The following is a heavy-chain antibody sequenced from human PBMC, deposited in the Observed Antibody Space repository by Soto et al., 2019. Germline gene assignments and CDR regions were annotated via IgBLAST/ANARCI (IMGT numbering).Heavy chain of an antibody. J-gene: IGHJ5*01. CDR3: TRALSGSYDS. CDR2: TYYRSKWST. V-gene: IGHV6-1*01. D-gene: IGHD1-26*01. CDR1: GDSVSIKSAA. Sequence: SQTLSLTCAISGDSVSIKSAAWNWIRQSPSRGLEWLGRTYYRSKWSTDYAVSVKGRITINPDTSKNQFSLQLNSVTPEDTAVYYCTRALSGSYDSWGQGTLVTVSS.